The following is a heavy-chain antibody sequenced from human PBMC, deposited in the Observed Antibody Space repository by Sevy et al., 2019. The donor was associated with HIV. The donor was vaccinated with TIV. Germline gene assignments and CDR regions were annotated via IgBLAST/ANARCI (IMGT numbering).Heavy chain of an antibody. CDR3: AKDRIWELGDAFDF. D-gene: IGHD1-26*01. V-gene: IGHV3-23*01. CDR2: LSGGGGSP. CDR1: GFTFTSYA. Sequence: GGSLRLSCAASGFTFTSYAMSWVRQTPGKGLEWVSGLSGGGGSPFYADSVKGRFTISRDNSKNTLYLQMNSLRAEDTALYYCAKDRIWELGDAFDFWGQGTMVTVSS. J-gene: IGHJ3*01.